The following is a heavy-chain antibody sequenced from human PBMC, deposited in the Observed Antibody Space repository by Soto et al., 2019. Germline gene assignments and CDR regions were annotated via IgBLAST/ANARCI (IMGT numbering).Heavy chain of an antibody. J-gene: IGHJ2*01. V-gene: IGHV3-30-3*01. CDR2: ISYDGSNK. CDR1: GFTFSSYA. D-gene: IGHD4-17*01. Sequence: PGGSLRLSCAASGFTFSSYAMHWVRQAPGKGLEWVAVISYDGSNKYYADSVKGRFTISRDNAKNSLYLQMNSLRDEDTAVYYCARDKGRWIHDYGDYGGDLWGRGTLVTVS. CDR3: ARDKGRWIHDYGDYGGDL.